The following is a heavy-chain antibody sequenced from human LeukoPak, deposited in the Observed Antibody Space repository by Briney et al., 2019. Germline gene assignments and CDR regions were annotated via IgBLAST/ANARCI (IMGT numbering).Heavy chain of an antibody. J-gene: IGHJ3*02. D-gene: IGHD5-24*01. V-gene: IGHV3-23*01. CDR2: ISGTGSGT. Sequence: GGSLRLSCAASGFTFNNYAMSWVRQGPGMGLFWVSSISGTGSGTYYADSVKGRFTISRDNSKSTVYLQMNSLRAEDTAVYYCARSRRDGYNSDAFDIWGQGTMVTVSS. CDR3: ARSRRDGYNSDAFDI. CDR1: GFTFNNYA.